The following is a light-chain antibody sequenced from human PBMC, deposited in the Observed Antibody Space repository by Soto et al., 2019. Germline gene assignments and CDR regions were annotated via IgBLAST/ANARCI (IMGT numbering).Light chain of an antibody. CDR3: NSYTTSNTRQIV. J-gene: IGLJ1*01. Sequence: QSVLTQPASVSGSPGQSITISCTGTSSDVGGYNYVSWYQQHPGKAPKFMIYDVSNRPSGVSNRFSGSKSGNTASLTISGLQAEDEADYYCNSYTTSNTRQIVFGTGTKVTVL. V-gene: IGLV2-14*01. CDR1: SSDVGGYNY. CDR2: DVS.